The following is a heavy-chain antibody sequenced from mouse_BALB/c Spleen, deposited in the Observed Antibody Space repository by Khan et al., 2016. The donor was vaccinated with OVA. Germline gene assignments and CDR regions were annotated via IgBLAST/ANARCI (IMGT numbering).Heavy chain of an antibody. Sequence: EVELVESGPELMKPGASVKISCKASGYSFTSYYIHWVMQRHGESLEWIGYIDPFSGGSTYNQKFKVKATLTVDKSSSTAYIHLSNLTSEDSAVYYCTRHGYVAGFTYWGQGTLVTVSA. CDR2: IDPFSGGS. J-gene: IGHJ3*01. CDR1: GYSFTSYY. D-gene: IGHD2-2*01. V-gene: IGHV1-31*01. CDR3: TRHGYVAGFTY.